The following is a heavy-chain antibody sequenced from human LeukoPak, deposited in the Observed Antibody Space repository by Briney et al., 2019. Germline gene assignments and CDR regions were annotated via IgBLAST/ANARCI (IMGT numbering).Heavy chain of an antibody. CDR2: IKSKPDGGAI. J-gene: IGHJ4*02. D-gene: IGHD1-26*01. V-gene: IGHV3-15*01. Sequence: GGSLRLSCAASGFTFSNAWMSWVRQAPGKGLEWVGRIKSKPDGGAIDYAAPVKGRFIISRDDSKDMLYLQMNSLKTEDTGVYYCTRDKLELRQFDYWGQGTLVTVSS. CDR1: GFTFSNAW. CDR3: TRDKLELRQFDY.